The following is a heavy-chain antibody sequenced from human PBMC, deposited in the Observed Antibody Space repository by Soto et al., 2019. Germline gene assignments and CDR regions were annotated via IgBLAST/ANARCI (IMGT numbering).Heavy chain of an antibody. D-gene: IGHD2-2*01. CDR2: IYYSGST. CDR3: ASSALGYCISTSCYFNWFDP. CDR1: GGSISSGDYY. Sequence: SETLSLTCTVSGGSISSGDYYWSWIRQPPGKSLEWIGYIYYSGSTYYNPSLKSRVTISVDTSKNQFSLKLSSVTAADTAVYYCASSALGYCISTSCYFNWFDPWGQGTLVTVSS. V-gene: IGHV4-30-4*01. J-gene: IGHJ5*02.